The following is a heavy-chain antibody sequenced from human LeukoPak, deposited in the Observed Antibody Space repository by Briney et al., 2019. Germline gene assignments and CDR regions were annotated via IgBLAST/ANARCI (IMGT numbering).Heavy chain of an antibody. Sequence: GGSLRLSCAASGFTFSSYSMNWVRQAPGKGLEWVSTITGSGGSTFYADSVKGRFTISRDNSMDTLYLQMSSLRAEDTAVYYCAKDRGRYYDSSGYYWGYYFDSWGQGILVTVST. CDR3: AKDRGRYYDSSGYYWGYYFDS. J-gene: IGHJ4*02. D-gene: IGHD3-22*01. CDR1: GFTFSSYS. V-gene: IGHV3-23*01. CDR2: ITGSGGST.